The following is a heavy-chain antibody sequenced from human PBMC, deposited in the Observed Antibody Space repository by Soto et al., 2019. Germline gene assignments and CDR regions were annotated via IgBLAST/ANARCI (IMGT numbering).Heavy chain of an antibody. D-gene: IGHD3-10*01. CDR1: GFPFSSYA. CDR2: ISVSGGVT. V-gene: IGHV3-23*01. Sequence: EVQLLESGGGLVQPGGSLRLSCAASGFPFSSYAMSWVRQAPGKGLEWVSAISVSGGVTYYADSVKGRFTISRDNSKNTLYLQMNSLRAEDTAVYYCAKRRLWFGELGDAFDIWGQGTIVTVSS. J-gene: IGHJ3*02. CDR3: AKRRLWFGELGDAFDI.